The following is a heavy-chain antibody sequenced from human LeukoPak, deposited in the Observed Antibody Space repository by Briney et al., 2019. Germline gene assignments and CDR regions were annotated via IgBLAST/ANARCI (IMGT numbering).Heavy chain of an antibody. J-gene: IGHJ5*02. V-gene: IGHV1-69*04. CDR1: GGTFSSYA. CDR3: XXXXGIPRGGDANWFDP. Sequence: VASVKVSCKASGGTFSSYAISWVRQAPGQGLEWMGRIIPILGIANYAQKFQGRVTITADKSTSTAYMELSSLRSEDTAVYYCXXXXGIPRGGDANWFDPWGQGTLVTVSS. CDR2: IIPILGIA. D-gene: IGHD2-21*02.